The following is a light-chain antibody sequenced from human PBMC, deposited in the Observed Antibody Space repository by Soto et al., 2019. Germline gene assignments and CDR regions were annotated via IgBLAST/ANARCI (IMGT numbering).Light chain of an antibody. J-gene: IGKJ3*01. V-gene: IGKV3-11*01. Sequence: EIVLTQSPATLSLSPGERATLSCRASQSVSSYLAWYQQKPGQAPRLLIYDASNRATGIPARFSGSGSGTTFPLPISTQGPKVFAFYSCQQRSNGRFIFGPG. CDR2: DAS. CDR1: QSVSSY. CDR3: QQRSNGRFI.